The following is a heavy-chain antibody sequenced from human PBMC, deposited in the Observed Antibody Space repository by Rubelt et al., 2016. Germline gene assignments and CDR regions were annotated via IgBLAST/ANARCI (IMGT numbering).Heavy chain of an antibody. V-gene: IGHV4-38-2*02. Sequence: PSETLSLTCTVSGYSISSGYYWGWIRQPPGKGLEWIGSIYHSGSTYYNPSLKSRVTISVDTSKNQFSLKLSSVTAADTAVYYCAVGVYGDYDTYAFDIWGQGTMVTVSS. CDR1: GYSISSGYY. CDR2: IYHSGST. J-gene: IGHJ3*02. CDR3: AVGVYGDYDTYAFDI. D-gene: IGHD4-17*01.